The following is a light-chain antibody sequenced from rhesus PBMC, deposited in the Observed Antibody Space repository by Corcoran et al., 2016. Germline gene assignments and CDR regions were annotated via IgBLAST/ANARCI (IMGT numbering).Light chain of an antibody. CDR3: QQYNSRPRT. V-gene: IGKV1-22*01. Sequence: DIQMTQSPSSLSASVGDTVTISCRASQRVMNWLAWYQQKPGKAPKLLIYRASQLQSGVPSRFSGGGAGTDCTLTISSLQSEDFATYFWQQYNSRPRTFGQGTKVEIK. CDR1: QRVMNW. J-gene: IGKJ1*01. CDR2: RAS.